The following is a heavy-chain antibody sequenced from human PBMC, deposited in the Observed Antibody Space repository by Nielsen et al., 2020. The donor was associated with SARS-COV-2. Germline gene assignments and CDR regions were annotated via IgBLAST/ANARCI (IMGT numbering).Heavy chain of an antibody. Sequence: GGSLRLSCAASGFTFSSYSMNWVRQAPGKGLEWVSSISSSSSYIYYADSVKGRFTISGDNAKNSLYLQMNSLRAEDTAVYYCARRGKQLVSFDYWGQGTLVTVSS. V-gene: IGHV3-21*01. CDR2: ISSSSSYI. J-gene: IGHJ4*02. CDR3: ARRGKQLVSFDY. CDR1: GFTFSSYS. D-gene: IGHD6-6*01.